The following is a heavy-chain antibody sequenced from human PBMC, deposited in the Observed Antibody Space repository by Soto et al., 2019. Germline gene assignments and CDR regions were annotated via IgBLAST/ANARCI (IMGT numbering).Heavy chain of an antibody. CDR3: ARAGRGAAADY. V-gene: IGHV3-13*04. Sequence: EVQLVESGGGLVQPGGSLRLSCAASGFTFSSYDMHWVRQATGKGLEWVSAIGTAGDTYYPGSVKGRFTISRENAKNSLYLKMNSLRAGDTAGYYCARAGRGAAADYWGQGTLVTVSS. CDR1: GFTFSSYD. CDR2: IGTAGDT. D-gene: IGHD6-13*01. J-gene: IGHJ4*02.